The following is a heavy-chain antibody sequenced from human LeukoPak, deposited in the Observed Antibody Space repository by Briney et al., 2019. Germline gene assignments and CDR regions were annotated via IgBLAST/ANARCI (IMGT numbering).Heavy chain of an antibody. J-gene: IGHJ6*02. CDR3: ARERTHITMIVVVANYYYGMDV. D-gene: IGHD3-22*01. Sequence: SVKVSCKASGGTFSSYAISWVRQAPGQGLEWMGGIIPIFGTANYAQKFQGRVTITADESTSTAYMELSSLRSEDTAVYYCARERTHITMIVVVANYYYGMDVWGQGTTVTVSS. CDR2: IIPIFGTA. CDR1: GGTFSSYA. V-gene: IGHV1-69*01.